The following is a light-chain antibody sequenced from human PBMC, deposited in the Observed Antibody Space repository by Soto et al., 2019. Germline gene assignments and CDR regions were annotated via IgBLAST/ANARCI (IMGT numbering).Light chain of an antibody. V-gene: IGKV3-15*01. CDR1: QRVASN. CDR3: QQYNNWPRT. J-gene: IGKJ1*01. CDR2: GAS. Sequence: EIVMTQSPATLTVSPGERATLLCKASQRVASNLAWYQQKPGQAPRLLIYGASTRATGIPARFSGSGSGTEFTLAISSLQSEDFAVYYCQQYNNWPRTFGQGTKVDIK.